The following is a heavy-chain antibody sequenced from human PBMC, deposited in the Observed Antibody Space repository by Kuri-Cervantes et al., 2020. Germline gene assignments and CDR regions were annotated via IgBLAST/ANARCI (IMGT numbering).Heavy chain of an antibody. D-gene: IGHD3-22*01. Sequence: LSLTCAASGFTFDDYTMHWVRQAPGKGLEWVSLISWGGGSTYYADSVKGRFTISRDNSKNSLYLQMNSLRTEDTALYYCAKDIEGSSGCLDYWGQGTLVTVSS. CDR1: GFTFDDYT. CDR3: AKDIEGSSGCLDY. J-gene: IGHJ4*02. CDR2: ISWGGGST. V-gene: IGHV3-43*01.